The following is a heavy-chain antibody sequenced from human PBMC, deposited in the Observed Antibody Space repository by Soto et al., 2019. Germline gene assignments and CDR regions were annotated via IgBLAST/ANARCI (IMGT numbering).Heavy chain of an antibody. CDR2: IWYDGSNK. Sequence: QVQLVESGGGVVQPGRSLRLSCAASGFTFSSYGMHWVRQAPGKGLEWVAVIWYDGSNKYYADSVKGRFTISSDNSKNTLYLQMNSLRAEDTAVYYCARDPYYYGSGSYQVDYWGQGTLVTVSS. V-gene: IGHV3-33*01. CDR3: ARDPYYYGSGSYQVDY. J-gene: IGHJ4*02. CDR1: GFTFSSYG. D-gene: IGHD3-10*01.